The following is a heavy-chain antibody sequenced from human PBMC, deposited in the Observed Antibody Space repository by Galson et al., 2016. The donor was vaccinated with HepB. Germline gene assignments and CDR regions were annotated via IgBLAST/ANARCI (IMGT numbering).Heavy chain of an antibody. Sequence: SLRLSCAVSGFTFIDYAMSWVRQAPGKGLEWVSGISGSGGHTYYADSVKGRFTISGDTSKNTLHLRMNSLRAEDTAVYYCAKMPPLDLGMGDSSGYPHYGMDVWGQGTTVTVPS. D-gene: IGHD3-22*01. CDR2: ISGSGGHT. CDR1: GFTFIDYA. CDR3: AKMPPLDLGMGDSSGYPHYGMDV. V-gene: IGHV3-23*01. J-gene: IGHJ6*02.